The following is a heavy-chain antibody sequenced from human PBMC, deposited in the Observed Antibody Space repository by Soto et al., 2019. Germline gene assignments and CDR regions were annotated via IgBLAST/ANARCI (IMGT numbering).Heavy chain of an antibody. J-gene: IGHJ4*02. Sequence: EVQLLESGGGLVQPGGSLRLSCAASGFTFSTYAMSWVRQAPGKGLEWVSAISSSGGTTSYADSVKGRFTISRDNSKNTLYLQMNSQRAEDTAVYDCAKQSSMYYFDNWGQGTLVTVSS. CDR2: ISSSGGTT. D-gene: IGHD2-2*01. CDR3: AKQSSMYYFDN. V-gene: IGHV3-23*01. CDR1: GFTFSTYA.